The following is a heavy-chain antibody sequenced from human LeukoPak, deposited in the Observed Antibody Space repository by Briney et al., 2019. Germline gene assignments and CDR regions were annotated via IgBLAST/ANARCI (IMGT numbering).Heavy chain of an antibody. CDR3: ARVAVGATYNWFHP. J-gene: IGHJ5*02. Sequence: ASVKVSCKASGYTFTGYYMHWVRQAPGQGLEWMGWINPNSGGTNYAQKFQGRVTMTRDTSISTAYMELSRLRSDDTAVYYCARVAVGATYNWFHPWGQGTLVSVSS. CDR2: INPNSGGT. V-gene: IGHV1-2*02. D-gene: IGHD1-26*01. CDR1: GYTFTGYY.